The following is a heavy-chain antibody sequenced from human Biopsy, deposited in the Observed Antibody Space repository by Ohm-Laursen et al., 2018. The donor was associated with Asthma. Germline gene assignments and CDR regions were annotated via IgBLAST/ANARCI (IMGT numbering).Heavy chain of an antibody. CDR2: HDHEEGGT. Sequence: GASVKVSCNISGYSLTDLSMHWVRQAPGRGLEWMGGHDHEEGGTVNARRFQGRVTMTEDTSTDTAYMELSSLSSDDTAVYYCASDFPKDYVRYNFQFWGQGTLVTVSS. CDR1: GYSLTDLS. D-gene: IGHD4-17*01. V-gene: IGHV1-24*01. CDR3: ASDFPKDYVRYNFQF. J-gene: IGHJ4*02.